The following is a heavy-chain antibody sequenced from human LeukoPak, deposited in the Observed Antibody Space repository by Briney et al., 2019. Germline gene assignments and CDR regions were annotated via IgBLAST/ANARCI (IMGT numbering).Heavy chain of an antibody. CDR1: GGSISSRTYY. CDR2: LYYSEST. Sequence: PSETLSLTCTVSGGSISSRTYYWGWIRQPPGKGLEWIGSLYYSESTYYNPSLESRVTISLDTSKSQFSLRLRSVTAADTAVYYCAKDTVGATFPGAFDIWGQGTMVAVSS. J-gene: IGHJ3*02. V-gene: IGHV4-39*07. CDR3: AKDTVGATFPGAFDI. D-gene: IGHD1-26*01.